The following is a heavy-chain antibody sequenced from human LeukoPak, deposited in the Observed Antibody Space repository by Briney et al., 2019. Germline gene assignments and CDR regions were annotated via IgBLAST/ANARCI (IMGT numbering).Heavy chain of an antibody. Sequence: ASVKVSCKASGYTFTSYAMHWVRQAPGQGLEWMGWINAGNGNTKYSQKFQGRVTITRDTSASTAYMELSSLRSEDTAVYYCARSGGGWELGAFDYWGQGTLVTVSS. D-gene: IGHD1-26*01. CDR1: GYTFTSYA. V-gene: IGHV1-3*01. CDR3: ARSGGGWELGAFDY. J-gene: IGHJ4*02. CDR2: INAGNGNT.